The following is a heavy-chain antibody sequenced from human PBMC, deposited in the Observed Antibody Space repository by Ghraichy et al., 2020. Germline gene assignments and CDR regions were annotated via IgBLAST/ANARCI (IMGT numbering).Heavy chain of an antibody. J-gene: IGHJ4*02. CDR2: IYYSGST. V-gene: IGHV4-59*01. D-gene: IGHD4-17*01. CDR3: ARAGVDYGESYFDY. Sequence: SQTLSLTCTVSGGSISSYYWSWIRQPPGKGLEWIGYIYYSGSTNYNPSLKRRVTISVDTSKNQFSLKLNSVTAADTAVYYCARAGVDYGESYFDYWGQGTLVTVSS. CDR1: GGSISSYY.